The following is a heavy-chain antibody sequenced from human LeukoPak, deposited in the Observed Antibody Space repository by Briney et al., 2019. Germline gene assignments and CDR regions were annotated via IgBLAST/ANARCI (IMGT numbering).Heavy chain of an antibody. Sequence: SETLSLTCTVSGDSVGSDNYYWSWIRQLPGKGLEWIGYIYDNGGTKYNPSLRSRVTMSVDTSKNHVSLKLGSVTAADTAVYYCARDRRGYYDSSGYFDRWGQGTLVTVSS. CDR3: ARDRRGYYDSSGYFDR. J-gene: IGHJ4*02. CDR2: IYDNGGT. D-gene: IGHD3-22*01. CDR1: GDSVGSDNYY. V-gene: IGHV4-61*03.